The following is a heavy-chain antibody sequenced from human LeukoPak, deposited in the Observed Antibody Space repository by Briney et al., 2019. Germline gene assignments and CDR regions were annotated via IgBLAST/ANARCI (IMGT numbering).Heavy chain of an antibody. CDR3: ARDGYGSGSPLGYYGMDV. D-gene: IGHD3-10*01. CDR2: ISHTGST. J-gene: IGHJ6*02. V-gene: IGHV4-30-2*06. Sequence: PSETLSLTCTVYGVSVSSGGYFWSWIRQSPKRGLEWIGYISHTGSTNYNPSLKSRVTISLDESRNQFSLKLSSVTAADTAVYYCARDGYGSGSPLGYYGMDVWGQGTTVTVSS. CDR1: GVSVSSGGYF.